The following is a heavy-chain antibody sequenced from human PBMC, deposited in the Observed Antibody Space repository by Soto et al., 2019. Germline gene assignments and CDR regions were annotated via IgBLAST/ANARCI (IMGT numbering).Heavy chain of an antibody. D-gene: IGHD6-25*01. J-gene: IGHJ6*03. CDR3: ARQQRYYYYMDV. CDR1: GGSISSSSYY. CDR2: IYYSGST. V-gene: IGHV4-39*01. Sequence: ETLSLTCTVSGGSISSSSYYWGWIRQPPGKGLEWIGSIYYSGSTHYNPSLKSRVTISVDTSKNQFSLKLSSVTAADTAVYYCARQQRYYYYMDVWGKGTTVTVSS.